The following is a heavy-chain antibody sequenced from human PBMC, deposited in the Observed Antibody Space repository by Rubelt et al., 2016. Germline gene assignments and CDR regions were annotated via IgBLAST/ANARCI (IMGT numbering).Heavy chain of an antibody. D-gene: IGHD3-22*01. CDR1: GYTFTGYS. V-gene: IGHV1-2*02. Sequence: QVQLVQSGAEVKKPGASVKVSCKASGYTFTGYSLHWVRQAPGQGLEWMGWINPNSGGTHYAQKFQGRGTMTRDTSISTAYMELSRLRSDDTAVYYCARFAIGGHSSGYLFDYWGQGTLVTVSS. J-gene: IGHJ4*02. CDR2: INPNSGGT. CDR3: ARFAIGGHSSGYLFDY.